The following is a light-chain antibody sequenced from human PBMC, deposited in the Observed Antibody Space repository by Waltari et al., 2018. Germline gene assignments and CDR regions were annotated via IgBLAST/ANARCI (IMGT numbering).Light chain of an antibody. Sequence: QSVLTQPPSVSGAPGQRVTISCTGSSSNIGAGYDIHWYQQLPGTAPKLPIYGNTTRPSGVPDRFSGSKSGTSASLAITGLHAEDEADYYCQSYDSSLTSPVVFGGGTKLTVL. J-gene: IGLJ2*01. CDR2: GNT. CDR3: QSYDSSLTSPVV. V-gene: IGLV1-40*01. CDR1: SSNIGAGYD.